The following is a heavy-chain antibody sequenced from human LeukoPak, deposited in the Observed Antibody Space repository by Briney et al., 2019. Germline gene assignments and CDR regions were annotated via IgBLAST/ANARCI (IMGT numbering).Heavy chain of an antibody. J-gene: IGHJ4*02. CDR2: ISGSGGST. V-gene: IGHV3-23*01. CDR3: AKDALDYDFWSGLDYFDY. D-gene: IGHD3-3*01. CDR1: GFTFSSYA. Sequence: GGSLRLSCAASGFTFSSYAMSWVRQAPGKGLEWVSAISGSGGSTYYADSVKGRFTISRDNSKNTRYLQMNSLRAEDTAVYYCAKDALDYDFWSGLDYFDYWGQGTLVTVSS.